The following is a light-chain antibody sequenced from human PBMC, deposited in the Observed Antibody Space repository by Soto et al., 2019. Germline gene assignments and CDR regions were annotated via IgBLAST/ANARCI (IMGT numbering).Light chain of an antibody. CDR3: QQYGSSPRYT. CDR1: QSVSSSY. V-gene: IGKV3-20*01. Sequence: EIVLTQSPGTLSLSPGERATLSCRASQSVSSSYLAWYQQKPGQAPRLLIYGASRRATGIPDRFSGSGSGIDFTLTISRLEPEDFAVYYCQQYGSSPRYTFGQGTKLEIK. CDR2: GAS. J-gene: IGKJ2*01.